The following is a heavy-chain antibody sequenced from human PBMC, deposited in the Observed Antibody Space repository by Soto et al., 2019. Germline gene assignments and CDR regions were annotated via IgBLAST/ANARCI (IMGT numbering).Heavy chain of an antibody. V-gene: IGHV4-59*01. CDR2: IYYSGST. CDR3: ARGPLEGVVPAADSYYYYYYGMDV. D-gene: IGHD2-2*01. J-gene: IGHJ6*02. Sequence: PSETLSLTCTVSGGSISSYYWSWIRQPPGKGLEWIGYIYYSGSTNYNPSLKSRVTISVDTSKNQFSLKLSSVTAADTAVYYCARGPLEGVVPAADSYYYYYYGMDVWGQGTTVTVSS. CDR1: GGSISSYY.